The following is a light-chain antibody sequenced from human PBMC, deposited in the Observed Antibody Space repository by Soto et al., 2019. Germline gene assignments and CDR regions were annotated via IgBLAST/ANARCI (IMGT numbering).Light chain of an antibody. V-gene: IGKV1-39*01. CDR2: TAS. Sequence: DIQMTQSPSSLSASVGDRVTITCRADQNISTYLNWNQQKPGKAPKLLIYTASRLQSGVPSRFSGSGSGTDFTLTISSLQPEDSAIYYCQQSYSTLWTFGQGTKVEIK. J-gene: IGKJ1*01. CDR1: QNISTY. CDR3: QQSYSTLWT.